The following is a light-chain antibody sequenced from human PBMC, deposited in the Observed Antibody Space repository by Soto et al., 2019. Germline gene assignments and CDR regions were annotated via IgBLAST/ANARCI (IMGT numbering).Light chain of an antibody. CDR2: GAS. Sequence: EIVLTQSPGTLSLSPGEGGTLSCRASQSVSASYLAWYQQKPGQAPRLLIYGASSRATGTPDRFSGSGSGTQFTLTISRLEPEDFAVYYCQQFGSSPLTFGGGTKVDIK. CDR3: QQFGSSPLT. J-gene: IGKJ4*01. V-gene: IGKV3-20*01. CDR1: QSVSASY.